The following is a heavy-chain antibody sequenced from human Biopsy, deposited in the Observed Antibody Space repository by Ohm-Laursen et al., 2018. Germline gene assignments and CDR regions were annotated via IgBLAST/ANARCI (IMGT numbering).Heavy chain of an antibody. V-gene: IGHV3-53*01. J-gene: IGHJ3*02. CDR3: ARSGWPENDAFDI. CDR1: GFTVSSNY. CDR2: IYSGGST. D-gene: IGHD6-19*01. Sequence: GSLRLSCSASGFTVSSNYMSWVRRAPGKGLEWVSVIYSGGSTYYADSVKGRFTISRDNPKNTLYLQMNSLRAEDTAVYYCARSGWPENDAFDIWGQGTMVTVSS.